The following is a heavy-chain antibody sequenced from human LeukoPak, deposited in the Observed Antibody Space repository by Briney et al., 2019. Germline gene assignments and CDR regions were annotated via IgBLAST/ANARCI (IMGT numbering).Heavy chain of an antibody. V-gene: IGHV3-21*01. CDR3: ARDLSGGWSAFDY. CDR1: GFTFSSYS. Sequence: AGGSLRLSCAASGFTFSSYSMNWVRQAPGKGLEWVSSISSSSSYIYYADSVKGRFTISRDNAKNSLYLQMNSLRAEDTAVYYCARDLSGGWSAFDYWGQGTLVTVSS. J-gene: IGHJ4*02. D-gene: IGHD6-19*01. CDR2: ISSSSSYI.